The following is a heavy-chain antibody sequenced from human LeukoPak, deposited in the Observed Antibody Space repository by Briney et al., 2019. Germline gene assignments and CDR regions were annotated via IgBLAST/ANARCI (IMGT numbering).Heavy chain of an antibody. CDR3: ARRGSGSYYYAFDI. CDR1: GGSISSYY. CDR2: IYYSGST. J-gene: IGHJ3*02. D-gene: IGHD1-26*01. V-gene: IGHV4-59*08. Sequence: SETLSLTCTVSGGSISSYYWSWIRQPPGKGLEWIGYIYYSGSTNYNPSLKSRVSTSVDTSKDQFSLKPSSVTAADTAVYYCARRGSGSYYYAFDIWGQGTMVTVSS.